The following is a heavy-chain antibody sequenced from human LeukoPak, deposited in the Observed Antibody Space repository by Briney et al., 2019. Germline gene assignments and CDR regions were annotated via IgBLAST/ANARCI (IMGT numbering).Heavy chain of an antibody. CDR1: GGSISSYY. J-gene: IGHJ4*02. Sequence: PSETLSLTCTVSGGSISSYYWSWIRQPPGKGLEWIGYIYYSGSTNYNPSLKSRVTISVDTSKNQFSLKLSSVTAADPAVYYCARGGATIFGVAYFDYWGQGTLVTVSS. CDR2: IYYSGST. D-gene: IGHD3-3*01. CDR3: ARGGATIFGVAYFDY. V-gene: IGHV4-59*01.